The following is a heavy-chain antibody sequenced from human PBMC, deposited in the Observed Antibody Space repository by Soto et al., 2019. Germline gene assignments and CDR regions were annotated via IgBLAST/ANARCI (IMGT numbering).Heavy chain of an antibody. J-gene: IGHJ4*02. CDR3: AHRQRTVYFDY. CDR2: IYWDDDK. Sequence: QITLKESGPTLVKPTQTLTLTCTFSGFSLSTSGVGVGWIRPPPGKALEWLALIYWDDDKLYSPSLKSRLTITEDTSKNQVVLTMTNMDPVDTATYYCAHRQRTVYFDYWGQGTLVTVSS. D-gene: IGHD4-17*01. CDR1: GFSLSTSGVG. V-gene: IGHV2-5*02.